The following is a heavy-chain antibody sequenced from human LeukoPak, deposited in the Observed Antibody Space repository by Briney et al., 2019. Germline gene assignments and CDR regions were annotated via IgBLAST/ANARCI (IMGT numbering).Heavy chain of an antibody. CDR1: GFTFSSYG. V-gene: IGHV3-33*01. CDR2: IWYDGSDK. J-gene: IGHJ4*02. Sequence: GRSLRLSCAASGFTFSSYGMHWVRQAPGKGLEVVAGIWYDGSDKYYADSVQGRVTMSRDNSKNTLYLQMNSLRAEDTAVYYCARDFYGDFSNFDYWGQGTLVIVSS. D-gene: IGHD4-17*01. CDR3: ARDFYGDFSNFDY.